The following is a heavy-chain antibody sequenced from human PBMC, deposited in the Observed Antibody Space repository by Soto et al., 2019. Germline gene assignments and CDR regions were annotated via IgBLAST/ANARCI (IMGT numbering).Heavy chain of an antibody. CDR1: GCKFIYYC. D-gene: IGHD6-19*01. J-gene: IGHJ4*02. Sequence: GGSLRLSNAASGCKFIYYCSRWVRQAPGKGLEWVAVIWYDGSNKYYADSVKGRFTISRDNSKNTLYLQMNSLRAEDTAVYYCARDFYSSGWYDYWGQGTLVTVSS. CDR2: IWYDGSNK. V-gene: IGHV3-33*08. CDR3: ARDFYSSGWYDY.